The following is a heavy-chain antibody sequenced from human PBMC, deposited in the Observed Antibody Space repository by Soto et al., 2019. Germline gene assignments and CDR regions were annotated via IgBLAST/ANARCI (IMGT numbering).Heavy chain of an antibody. V-gene: IGHV4-39*01. J-gene: IGHJ5*02. CDR2: IYYSGST. D-gene: IGHD3-3*02. CDR1: DGSISSSSYY. Sequence: SETLSLTCTVSDGSISSSSYYWGWIRQPPGKGLEWIGSIYYSGSTYYNPSLKSRVTISVDTSKNQFSLKLSSVTAADTAVYYCASPKIAFYNWFDPWGQGTLVTSPQ. CDR3: ASPKIAFYNWFDP.